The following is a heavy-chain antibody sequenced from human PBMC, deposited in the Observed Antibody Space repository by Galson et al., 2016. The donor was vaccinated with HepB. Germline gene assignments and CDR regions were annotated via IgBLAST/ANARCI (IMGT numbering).Heavy chain of an antibody. V-gene: IGHV1-46*01. CDR2: INPGGGTT. CDR3: ARDHPPYYYDSSGPRDAFDI. D-gene: IGHD3-22*01. Sequence: SVKVSCKASGYTFTSYYIHWVQQAPGQGLEWMGDINPGGGTTTYAQKFQGRVTMTRDTSTTTVYMQLSSLRSEDTAVYYCARDHPPYYYDSSGPRDAFDIWGQGTMVTVSS. J-gene: IGHJ3*02. CDR1: GYTFTSYY.